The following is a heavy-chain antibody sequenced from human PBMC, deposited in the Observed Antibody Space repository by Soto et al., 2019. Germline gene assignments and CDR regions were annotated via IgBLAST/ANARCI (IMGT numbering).Heavy chain of an antibody. V-gene: IGHV4-39*01. CDR3: ARHRRGSGRSEFDY. Sequence: SETLSLTCTVSGCSISSSSYYWGWIRQPPGKGLEWIGSIYYSGSTYYNPSLKSRVTISVDTSKNQFSLKLSSVTAADTAVYYCARHRRGSGRSEFDYWGQGTLVTVSS. D-gene: IGHD3-10*01. J-gene: IGHJ4*02. CDR1: GCSISSSSYY. CDR2: IYYSGST.